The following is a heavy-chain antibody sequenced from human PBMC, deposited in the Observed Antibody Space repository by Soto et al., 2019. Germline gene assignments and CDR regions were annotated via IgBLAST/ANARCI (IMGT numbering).Heavy chain of an antibody. D-gene: IGHD4-17*01. J-gene: IGHJ2*01. Sequence: EVQLVESGGGLVQPGGSLRLSCAASGFTFSSYSMNWVRQAPGKGLEWVSYISSSSSTIYYADSVKGRFTISRDNAKNSLYLQMNSLRAEDTAVYYCAREVSSSYCDQWYFDLWGRGTLVTVSS. CDR3: AREVSSSYCDQWYFDL. CDR1: GFTFSSYS. CDR2: ISSSSSTI. V-gene: IGHV3-48*01.